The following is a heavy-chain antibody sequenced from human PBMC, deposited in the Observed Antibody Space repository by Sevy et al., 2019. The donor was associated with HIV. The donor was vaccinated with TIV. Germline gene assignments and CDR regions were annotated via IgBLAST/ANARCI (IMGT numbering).Heavy chain of an antibody. Sequence: ASVKVSCKISGYTFTTYHITWVRQAPGQGPECMGRISPHNGDTNYAPKFQGRVTMITDKSTSTAYRELRSLGSDDTAVYYCARAHCSGGRCYSLAYWGQGTLVTVSS. V-gene: IGHV1-18*01. CDR2: ISPHNGDT. CDR1: GYTFTTYH. J-gene: IGHJ4*02. D-gene: IGHD2-15*01. CDR3: ARAHCSGGRCYSLAY.